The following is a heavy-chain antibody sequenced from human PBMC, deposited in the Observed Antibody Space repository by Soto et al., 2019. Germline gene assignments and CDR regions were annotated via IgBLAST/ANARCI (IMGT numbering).Heavy chain of an antibody. CDR1: GYIFTTYW. J-gene: IGHJ4*02. CDR2: IHPGDSDT. Sequence: VESLKISCMGSGYIFTTYWIAWVRQMPGKGLEWMGNIHPGDSDTKYTASFHGRVTISVDGSTSTAYLQWSSLEASDTAIYYCVRQGLNRMSPVPATSDYWGQGTLVTVSS. CDR3: VRQGLNRMSPVPATSDY. V-gene: IGHV5-51*01. D-gene: IGHD2-15*01.